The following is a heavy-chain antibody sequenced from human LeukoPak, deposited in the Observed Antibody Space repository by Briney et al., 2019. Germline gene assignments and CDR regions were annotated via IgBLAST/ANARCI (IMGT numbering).Heavy chain of an antibody. CDR1: GFTFSSYA. V-gene: IGHV3-23*01. Sequence: GGSLRLSCAASGFTFSSYAMSWVRQAPAKGLEWVSAISGSGGSTYYADSVKGRFTISRDNSKNTLYLQMNSLRAEDTAVYYCAKGSRYYYYYYMDVWGKGTTVTVSS. CDR3: AKGSRYYYYYYMDV. J-gene: IGHJ6*03. CDR2: ISGSGGST. D-gene: IGHD6-13*01.